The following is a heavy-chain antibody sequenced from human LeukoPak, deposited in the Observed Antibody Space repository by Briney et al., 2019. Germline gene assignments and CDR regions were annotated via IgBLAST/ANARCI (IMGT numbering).Heavy chain of an antibody. CDR1: GFTFTRSV. D-gene: IGHD3-22*01. V-gene: IGHV3-30*02. Sequence: GGSLRLSCAASGFTFTRSVLHWVRPAPPKGLTGVAFIPYDGSNKYYADSVKGRFTSSRDNSKNTLYLQMNSPRAEDMAVYYCAKHSSDTGGYSILPYFDYWGQGTLVTVSS. CDR3: AKHSSDTGGYSILPYFDY. CDR2: IPYDGSNK. J-gene: IGHJ4*02.